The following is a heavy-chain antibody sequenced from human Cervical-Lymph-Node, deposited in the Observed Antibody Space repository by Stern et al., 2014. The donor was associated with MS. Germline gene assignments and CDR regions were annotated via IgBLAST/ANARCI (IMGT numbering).Heavy chain of an antibody. CDR1: GFTVSRDY. J-gene: IGHJ4*02. Sequence: EVQLVEFGGGVIQPGGSRRLSCTASGFTVSRDYMTWVRQAPGKGLEWVSMITNVGSTFYTDSVKGRFTISRDDSKNTVYLHMTSLRAEDTAMYYCARDTSSPERSDWWGQGTLVTVSS. CDR3: ARDTSSPERSDW. V-gene: IGHV3-53*01. CDR2: ITNVGST. D-gene: IGHD1-1*01.